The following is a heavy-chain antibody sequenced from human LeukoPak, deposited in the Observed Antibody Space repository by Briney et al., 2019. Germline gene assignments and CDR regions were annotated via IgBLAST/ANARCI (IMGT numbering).Heavy chain of an antibody. V-gene: IGHV1-2*06. D-gene: IGHD3-3*01. CDR2: INPNSGGT. CDR1: GYTFTGYY. CDR3: ARDLEAPTIFGVVPANYYYYGMDV. J-gene: IGHJ6*02. Sequence: ASVKVSCKASGYTFTGYYTHWVRQAPGQGLEWMGRINPNSGGTNYAQKFQGRVTMTRDTSISTAYMELSRLRSDDTAVYYCARDLEAPTIFGVVPANYYYYGMDVWGQGTTVTVSS.